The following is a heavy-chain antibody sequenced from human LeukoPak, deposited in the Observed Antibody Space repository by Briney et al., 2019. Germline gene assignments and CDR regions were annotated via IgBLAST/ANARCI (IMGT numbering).Heavy chain of an antibody. CDR1: GGTFSSYA. D-gene: IGHD3-22*01. V-gene: IGHV1-8*03. CDR3: ARGRYDSSGYYWGYYYMDV. J-gene: IGHJ6*03. Sequence: ASVKVSCKASGGTFSSYAISWVRQATGQGLEWMGWMNPNSGNTGYAQKFQGRVTITRNTSISTAYMELSSLRSEDTAVYYCARGRYDSSGYYWGYYYMDVWGKGTTVTVSS. CDR2: MNPNSGNT.